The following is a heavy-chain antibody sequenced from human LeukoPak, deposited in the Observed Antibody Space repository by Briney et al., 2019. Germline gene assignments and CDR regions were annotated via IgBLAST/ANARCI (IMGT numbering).Heavy chain of an antibody. CDR2: ISSRTNNI. V-gene: IGHV3-21*01. CDR1: GFTFSSYS. Sequence: GGSLRLSCAASGFTFSSYSMNWVRQAPGKGLEWVSSISSRTNNINYADSVKGRFTISRDNAKNSLYLQMNSLRAEDTAVYYCARDERGYSYGHFDYWGQATLVTVSS. J-gene: IGHJ4*02. CDR3: ARDERGYSYGHFDY. D-gene: IGHD5-18*01.